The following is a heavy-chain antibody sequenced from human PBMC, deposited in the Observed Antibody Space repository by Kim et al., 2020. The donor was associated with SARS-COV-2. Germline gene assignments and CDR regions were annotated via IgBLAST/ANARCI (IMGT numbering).Heavy chain of an antibody. J-gene: IGHJ5*02. CDR2: T. CDR3: ARSGSYFWFDP. D-gene: IGHD1-26*01. V-gene: IGHV1-46*01. Sequence: TSYAQKFQGRGARTRDTSKSTVYMELSSLRSEDTAVYYCARSGSYFWFDPWGQGTLVTVSS.